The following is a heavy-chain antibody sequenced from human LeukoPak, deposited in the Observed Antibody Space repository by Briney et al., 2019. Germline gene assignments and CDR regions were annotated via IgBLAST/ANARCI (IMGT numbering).Heavy chain of an antibody. CDR1: GGTFSSYA. CDR2: MNPNSGNT. V-gene: IGHV1-8*02. J-gene: IGHJ6*03. CDR3: ARGSSSSSWVYYYYYYMDV. Sequence: ASVKVSCKASGGTFSSYAINWVRQATGQGLEWMGWMNPNSGNTGYAQKFQSRVTMTRNTSISTAYMELSSLRSEDTAVYYCARGSSSSSWVYYYYYYMDVWGKGTTVTVSS. D-gene: IGHD6-13*01.